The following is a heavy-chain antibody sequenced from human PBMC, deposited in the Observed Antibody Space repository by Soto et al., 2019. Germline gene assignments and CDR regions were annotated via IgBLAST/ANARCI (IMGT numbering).Heavy chain of an antibody. CDR1: GLNFDDFA. J-gene: IGHJ4*02. CDR2: ITWNSRVL. Sequence: GGSLRLSCVGTGLNFDDFAMHWVRQAPGKGLEWVSGITWNSRVLAYADSVKGRFTISRDNARNSLYLQKDSLRDEDTALYYCAKGRYDFWSPYYFDSWGQGTLVTVSS. CDR3: AKGRYDFWSPYYFDS. D-gene: IGHD3-3*01. V-gene: IGHV3-9*01.